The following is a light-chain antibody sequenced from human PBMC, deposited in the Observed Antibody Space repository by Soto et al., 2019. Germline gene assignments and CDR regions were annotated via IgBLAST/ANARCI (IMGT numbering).Light chain of an antibody. CDR3: QQYTNHYS. Sequence: DTRMTQSPSILSASVGDTVTITCRASQYLNRWVAWYQQTSGKAPKLLIYKASTLESGVPARLIGSGSGTELRRTSSSLQPEASVTYYYQQYTNHYSFGQGTKLEVK. V-gene: IGKV1-5*03. CDR1: QYLNRW. J-gene: IGKJ2*03. CDR2: KAS.